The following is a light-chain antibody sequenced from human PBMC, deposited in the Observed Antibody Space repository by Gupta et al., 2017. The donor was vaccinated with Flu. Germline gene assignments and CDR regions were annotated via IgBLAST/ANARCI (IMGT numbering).Light chain of an antibody. V-gene: IGLV1-44*01. CDR3: STLYSILHCVV. CDR2: PDT. Sequence: RVSISCYRGNCNPRSNSMTECQQHPRTPPKLLIYPDTQRPYVVPVRLSGSKSGTAASLSISGLQHEDDADYYSSTLYSILHCVVFGGGTKLTVL. CDR1: NCNPRSNS. J-gene: IGLJ2*01.